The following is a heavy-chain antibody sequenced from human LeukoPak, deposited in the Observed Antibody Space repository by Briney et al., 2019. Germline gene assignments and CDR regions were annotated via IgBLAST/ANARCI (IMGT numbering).Heavy chain of an antibody. CDR1: GGSFSGYY. Sequence: SETLSLTCAVYGGSFSGYYWSWIRQPPGKGLEWIGEINHSGSTTSKPSLKSRDTISVDTSNNQFSLKLSSVTAADTAVYYCARGRRIAAAGRNWFDPWGQGTLVTVSS. J-gene: IGHJ5*02. D-gene: IGHD6-13*01. CDR2: INHSGST. V-gene: IGHV4-34*01. CDR3: ARGRRIAAAGRNWFDP.